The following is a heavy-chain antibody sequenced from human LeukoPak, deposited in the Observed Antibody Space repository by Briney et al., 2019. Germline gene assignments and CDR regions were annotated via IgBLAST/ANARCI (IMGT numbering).Heavy chain of an antibody. CDR3: ARDRFLEWLWPHENTPGGY. CDR2: INPNSGGT. CDR1: GYTFTGYY. Sequence: GASVKVSCKASGYTFTGYYMHWVRQAPGQGLEWMGWINPNSGGTNYAQKFQGRVTMTRDTSISTAYMELSRLRSDDTAVYYCARDRFLEWLWPHENTPGGYWGQGTLVTVSS. D-gene: IGHD3-3*01. J-gene: IGHJ4*02. V-gene: IGHV1-2*02.